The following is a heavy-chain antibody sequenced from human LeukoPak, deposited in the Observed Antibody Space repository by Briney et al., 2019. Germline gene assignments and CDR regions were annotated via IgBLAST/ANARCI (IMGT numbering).Heavy chain of an antibody. CDR3: ARHGCFGELPL. CDR2: IYYSGST. J-gene: IGHJ4*02. D-gene: IGHD3-10*01. CDR1: GGSISSYY. V-gene: IGHV4-59*08. Sequence: SETLSLTCTVSGGSISSYYWSWIRQPPGKGLEWVGHIYYSGSTNYNPSLQSRVTISVDPSNNQFSLKLTSMTAADTAVYSCARHGCFGELPLWGQGTLVTVSS.